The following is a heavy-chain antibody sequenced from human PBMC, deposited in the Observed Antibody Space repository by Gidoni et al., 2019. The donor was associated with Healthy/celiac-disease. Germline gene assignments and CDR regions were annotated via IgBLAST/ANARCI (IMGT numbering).Heavy chain of an antibody. CDR1: GGSISSGGYS. CDR2: IYHSGST. V-gene: IGHV4-30-2*01. J-gene: IGHJ4*02. D-gene: IGHD3-22*01. CDR3: ARVHGWLTPGAFDY. Sequence: QLQLQESGSGLVKPSQTLSLTCAVSGGSISSGGYSWSWIRQPPGKGLEWIGYIYHSGSTYYNPSLKSRVTISVDRSKNQFSLKLSSVTAADTAVYYCARVHGWLTPGAFDYWGQGTLVTVSS.